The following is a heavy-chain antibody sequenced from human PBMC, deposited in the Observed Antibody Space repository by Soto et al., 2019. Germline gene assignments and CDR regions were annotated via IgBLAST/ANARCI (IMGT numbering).Heavy chain of an antibody. D-gene: IGHD4-17*01. J-gene: IGHJ4*02. CDR1: GGSISSSSYY. CDR3: ARHAEDYGDYVFYFDY. CDR2: IYYSGST. V-gene: IGHV4-39*01. Sequence: SETLSLTCTVSGGSISSSSYYWGWIRQPPGKGLEWIGSIYYSGSTYYNPSLKSRVTISVDTSKNQFSLKLSSVTAADTAVYYCARHAEDYGDYVFYFDYWGQGTLVTVSS.